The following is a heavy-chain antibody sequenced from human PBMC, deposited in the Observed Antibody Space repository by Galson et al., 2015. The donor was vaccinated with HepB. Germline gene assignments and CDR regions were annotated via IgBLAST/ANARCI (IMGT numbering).Heavy chain of an antibody. Sequence: SLRLSCAASGFTFRTYAMSWVRQAPGKGLEWVSAISGSGGSTYYADSVKGRFTISRDNSRNTLYLQMNSLRAEDTAIYYCAKRDYDFWSADPGGGYRGQGALVTVSS. CDR2: ISGSGGST. D-gene: IGHD3-3*01. J-gene: IGHJ4*02. V-gene: IGHV3-23*01. CDR3: AKRDYDFWSADPGGGY. CDR1: GFTFRTYA.